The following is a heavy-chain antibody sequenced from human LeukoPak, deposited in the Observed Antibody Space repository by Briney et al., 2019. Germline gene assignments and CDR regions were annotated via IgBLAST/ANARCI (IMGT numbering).Heavy chain of an antibody. J-gene: IGHJ4*02. D-gene: IGHD3-10*01. CDR3: TNVFFSADPLHYFDY. V-gene: IGHV3-30*18. CDR1: GFTFSSYG. CDR2: ISYDGSNK. Sequence: GGSLRLSCAASGFTFSSYGMHWVRQAPGKGLEWVSVISYDGSNKYYADSVKGRFTISRDNSKNTLYLQMNSLRAEDTAVYYCTNVFFSADPLHYFDYWGQGTLVTVSS.